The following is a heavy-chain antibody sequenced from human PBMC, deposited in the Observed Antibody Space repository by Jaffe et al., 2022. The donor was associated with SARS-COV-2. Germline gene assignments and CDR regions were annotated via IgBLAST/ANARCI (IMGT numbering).Heavy chain of an antibody. V-gene: IGHV4-38-2*02. CDR3: ARKNYYGTSGYFDS. J-gene: IGHJ4*02. D-gene: IGHD3-22*01. Sequence: QVQLQESGPGLVKPSETLSLTCTVSGYSISNGFFWGWIRQPPGRGLEYIGSIHHSGSTYYNSSLKSRVTISVDTSKNQFSLRLGSVTAADTAVYYCARKNYYGTSGYFDSWGQGTLVTVSS. CDR1: GYSISNGFF. CDR2: IHHSGST.